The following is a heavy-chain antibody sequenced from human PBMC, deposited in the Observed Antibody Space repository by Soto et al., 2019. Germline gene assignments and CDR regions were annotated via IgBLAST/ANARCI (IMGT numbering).Heavy chain of an antibody. D-gene: IGHD3-10*01. Sequence: QVQLQQWGAGLLKPSETLSLTCAVYGGSFSGYYWSWIRQPPGKGLEWIGEINHSGSTNCNPSLKSRVTISVDTSKNQFSLKLSSVTAADTAVYYCARGLWFGDKRGFDPWGQGTLVTVSS. CDR3: ARGLWFGDKRGFDP. CDR1: GGSFSGYY. V-gene: IGHV4-34*01. J-gene: IGHJ5*02. CDR2: INHSGST.